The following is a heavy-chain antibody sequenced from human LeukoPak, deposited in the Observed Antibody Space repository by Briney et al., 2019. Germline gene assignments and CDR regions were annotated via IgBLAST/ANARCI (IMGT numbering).Heavy chain of an antibody. CDR2: ISGSGDST. CDR3: AKGTHYGETRYWYFDL. CDR1: RFTFSNYA. Sequence: GGSLRLSCAASRFTFSNYAMTWVRQAPGKGLEWVSAISGSGDSTYYADSVKGRLTISRDNSKNTLYLQMNSLQAEDTALYYCAKGTHYGETRYWYFDLWGRGTLVTVSS. J-gene: IGHJ2*01. D-gene: IGHD4-17*01. V-gene: IGHV3-23*01.